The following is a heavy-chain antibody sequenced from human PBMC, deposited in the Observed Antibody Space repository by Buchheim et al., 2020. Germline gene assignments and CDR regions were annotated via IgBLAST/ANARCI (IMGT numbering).Heavy chain of an antibody. CDR2: MTSSSSYI. V-gene: IGHV3-21*02. CDR1: GFMFDTYT. Sequence: EVQLVESGGGLVKPGGSLRLSCAASGFMFDTYTMNWVRQAPGKGLEWVSSMTSSSSYIYYADSVKGRFTISRDNAKNSLYLQMNSLRAEDTAVYYCARMLRGAYRNFFDSWGQGTL. D-gene: IGHD3-10*02. J-gene: IGHJ4*02. CDR3: ARMLRGAYRNFFDS.